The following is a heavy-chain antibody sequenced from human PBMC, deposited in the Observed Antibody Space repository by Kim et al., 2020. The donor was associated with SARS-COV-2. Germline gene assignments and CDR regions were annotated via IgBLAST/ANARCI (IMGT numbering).Heavy chain of an antibody. CDR1: GYAFTEYH. V-gene: IGHV1-46*01. J-gene: IGHJ4*02. CDR3: GEEREVGFNFDS. Sequence: ASVKVSCKTSGYAFTEYHIHWVRQAPGQGLEWLGIIKGNGYTTLYAQKFEGRVTMTSDTSATTVYMELSGLRYDDTALYSRGEEREVGFNFDSLGRGTLV. CDR2: IKGNGYTT. D-gene: IGHD2-2*03.